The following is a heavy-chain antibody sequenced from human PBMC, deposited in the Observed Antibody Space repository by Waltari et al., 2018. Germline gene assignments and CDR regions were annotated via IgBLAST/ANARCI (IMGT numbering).Heavy chain of an antibody. V-gene: IGHV3-48*04. D-gene: IGHD3-10*01. J-gene: IGHJ4*02. CDR2: ISSSSSTI. Sequence: EVQLVESGGGLVQPGGSLRLSCAASGFTFSSYSMNWVRQAPGKGLEWVSYISSSSSTIYYADAVKGRFTISRDNAENSLYLQMSSLRAEDTAVYYCARRSYHDYWGQGTLVTVSS. CDR1: GFTFSSYS. CDR3: ARRSYHDY.